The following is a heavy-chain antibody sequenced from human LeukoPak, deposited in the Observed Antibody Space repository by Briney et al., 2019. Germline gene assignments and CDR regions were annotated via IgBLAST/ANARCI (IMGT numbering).Heavy chain of an antibody. CDR1: GFTFRTYE. Sequence: PGGSLRLSCAASGFTFRTYEMHWVRQAPGKGLEWVSYISRGGNSIYYADSVKGRFTISRDDAKNSLFLQMNSLRGEDTAVYYCARDSFSDYYCYMDVWGKGTTVTVSS. D-gene: IGHD3-3*02. J-gene: IGHJ6*03. CDR2: ISRGGNSI. CDR3: ARDSFSDYYCYMDV. V-gene: IGHV3-48*03.